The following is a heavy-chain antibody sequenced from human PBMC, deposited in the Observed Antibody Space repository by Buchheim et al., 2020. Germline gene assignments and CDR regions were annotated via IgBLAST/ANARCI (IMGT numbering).Heavy chain of an antibody. D-gene: IGHD3-9*01. J-gene: IGHJ5*02. Sequence: QVQLQESGPGLVKPSGTLSLTCAVSGGSISSSNWWSWVRQPPGKGLEWIGEIYHSGSTNYNPSLKSRVTISVDKSKNQFSPKLSSVTAADTAVYYCARGAATLYYDILTGYYRGVWFDPWGQGTL. V-gene: IGHV4-4*02. CDR2: IYHSGST. CDR1: GGSISSSNW. CDR3: ARGAATLYYDILTGYYRGVWFDP.